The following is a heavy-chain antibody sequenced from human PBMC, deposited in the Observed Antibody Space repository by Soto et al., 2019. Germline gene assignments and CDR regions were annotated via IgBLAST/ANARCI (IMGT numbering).Heavy chain of an antibody. CDR3: ASTYSSGWSPPYYFDY. D-gene: IGHD6-19*01. CDR2: IIPIFGTA. CDR1: GGTFSSYA. Sequence: QVQLVQSGAEVKKPGSSVKVSCKASGGTFSSYAISWVRQAPGQGLEWMGGIIPIFGTANYAQKFQGRVTLTADESTSTAYMELSSLRSEDTAVYYCASTYSSGWSPPYYFDYWGQGTLVTVSS. J-gene: IGHJ4*02. V-gene: IGHV1-69*01.